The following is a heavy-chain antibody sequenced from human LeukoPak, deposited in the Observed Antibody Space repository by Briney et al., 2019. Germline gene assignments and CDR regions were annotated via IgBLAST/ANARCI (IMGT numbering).Heavy chain of an antibody. CDR3: ATSPTFDP. V-gene: IGHV3-23*01. Sequence: GGSLRLSRAASGFTFSSYAMSWVRQAPGKGLEWVSAISGSGDNTYYADSVKGRFTISRDNSKNTLYLQMNNLRAEDTAVYYCATSPTFDPWGQGTLVTVSS. J-gene: IGHJ5*02. CDR2: ISGSGDNT. CDR1: GFTFSSYA.